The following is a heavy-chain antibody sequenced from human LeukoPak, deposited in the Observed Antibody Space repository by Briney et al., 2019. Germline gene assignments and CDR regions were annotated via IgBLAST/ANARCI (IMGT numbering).Heavy chain of an antibody. CDR2: IIGTSSYT. Sequence: GGSLRLSCVASGFTFSNFVMYWVRQVPGKGLEGVLGIIGTSSYTYSADFVKGRFTISRDNSMNTLWLQMNSLRVEDTAVYYCAKGSNFYASGSHFDVWGQGTLVTVSS. CDR1: GFTFSNFV. CDR3: AKGSNFYASGSHFDV. V-gene: IGHV3-23*01. D-gene: IGHD3-10*01. J-gene: IGHJ4*02.